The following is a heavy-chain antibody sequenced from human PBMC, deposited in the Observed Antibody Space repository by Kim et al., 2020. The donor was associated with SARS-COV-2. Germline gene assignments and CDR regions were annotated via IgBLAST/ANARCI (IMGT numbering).Heavy chain of an antibody. J-gene: IGHJ6*03. Sequence: KGRFTISRDNAKNSLYLQMNSLRAEDTAVYYCARDVDFWSGYAYYYYMDVWGKGTTVTVSS. D-gene: IGHD3-3*01. V-gene: IGHV3-11*04. CDR3: ARDVDFWSGYAYYYYMDV.